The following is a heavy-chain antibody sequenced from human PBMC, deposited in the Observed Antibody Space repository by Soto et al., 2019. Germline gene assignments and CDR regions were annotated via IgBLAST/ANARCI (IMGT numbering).Heavy chain of an antibody. V-gene: IGHV1-3*01. CDR3: ARGAHSSGWYQFDP. CDR2: INAGNGNT. J-gene: IGHJ5*02. D-gene: IGHD6-19*01. Sequence: GASVKVSCKASGYTFTSYAMHWVRQAPGQRLEWMGWINAGNGNTKYSQKFQGRVTITRDTSASTAYMELSSLRSEDTAVYYCARGAHSSGWYQFDPWGQGTLVTVS. CDR1: GYTFTSYA.